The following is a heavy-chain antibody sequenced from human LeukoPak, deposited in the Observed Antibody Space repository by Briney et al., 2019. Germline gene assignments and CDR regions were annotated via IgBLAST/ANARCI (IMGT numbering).Heavy chain of an antibody. CDR2: IGSTGDT. D-gene: IGHD1-1*01. J-gene: IGHJ6*02. CDR1: GFSFSKND. CDR3: ASRTSWYYGLDV. Sequence: GGSLRLSCAASGFSFSKNDMHWVRQRTGKGLEWVSGIGSTGDTNHLGSVKGRFTISRETAKNSLYLQMNSLRAEDTAVYYCASRTSWYYGLDVWGQGTTVTVSS. V-gene: IGHV3-13*01.